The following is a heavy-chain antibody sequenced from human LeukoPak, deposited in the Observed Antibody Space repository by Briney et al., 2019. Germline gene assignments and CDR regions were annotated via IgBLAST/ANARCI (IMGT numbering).Heavy chain of an antibody. CDR2: IYPGDSDT. V-gene: IGHV5-51*01. J-gene: IGHJ1*01. CDR1: GYSFTSYW. Sequence: GESLKISCKGSGYSFTSYWIGWVRQMPGKGLEWMGIIYPGDSDTRYSPSFQGQVTISADRSISTAYPQWSSLKASDTAMYYCARLSPYSSGWGLEYFQHWGQGTLVTVSS. CDR3: ARLSPYSSGWGLEYFQH. D-gene: IGHD6-19*01.